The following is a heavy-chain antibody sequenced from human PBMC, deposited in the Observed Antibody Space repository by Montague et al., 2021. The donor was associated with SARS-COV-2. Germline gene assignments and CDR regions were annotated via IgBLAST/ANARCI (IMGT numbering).Heavy chain of an antibody. CDR1: GGSISSIHW. J-gene: IGHJ4*02. CDR3: ARTGYRSGCHSFDY. V-gene: IGHV4-4*02. Sequence: SETLSLTCVVSGGSISSIHWWSWVRQPPGKGLEWIGEIYHSGSTNYNPSLKSRVIISVDKSKNQFSLKLSSVTAADTAVYYCARTGYRSGCHSFDYWGQGTLVTVSS. D-gene: IGHD6-19*01. CDR2: IYHSGST.